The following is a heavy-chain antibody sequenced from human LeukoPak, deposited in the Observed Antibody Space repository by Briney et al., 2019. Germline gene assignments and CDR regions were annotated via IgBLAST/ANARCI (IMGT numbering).Heavy chain of an antibody. CDR3: ARVRWSGYYIDTVYYFDY. J-gene: IGHJ4*02. D-gene: IGHD3-3*01. Sequence: SGTLSLTCTVSGGSISSSSYYWGWIRQPPGKGLGWIGYIYYSGSTYYNPSLKSRVTISVDTSKNQFSLKLSSVTAADTAVYYCARVRWSGYYIDTVYYFDYWGQGTLVTVSS. CDR1: GGSISSSSYY. CDR2: IYYSGST. V-gene: IGHV4-30-4*08.